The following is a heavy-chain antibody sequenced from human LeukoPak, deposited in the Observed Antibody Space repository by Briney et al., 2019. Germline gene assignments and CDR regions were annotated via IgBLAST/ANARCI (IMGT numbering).Heavy chain of an antibody. J-gene: IGHJ4*02. D-gene: IGHD5-12*01. CDR1: GFTFSSYA. CDR2: ISGSGGST. V-gene: IGHV3-23*01. CDR3: AKYREWLRFYYFDY. Sequence: SGGSLRLSCAASGFTFSSYAMSWVRQAPGKGLEWVSAISGSGGSTYYADSVKGRFTISRDNSKNTLYLQMNSLRAEDTAVYYCAKYREWLRFYYFDYWGQGTLVTVSS.